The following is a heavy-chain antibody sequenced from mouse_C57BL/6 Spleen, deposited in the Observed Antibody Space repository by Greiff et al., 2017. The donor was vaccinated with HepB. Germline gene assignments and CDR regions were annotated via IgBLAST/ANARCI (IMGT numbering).Heavy chain of an antibody. CDR3: VRGDGYGSSPWFAY. CDR1: GFTFNTYA. J-gene: IGHJ3*01. CDR2: IRSKSSNYAT. D-gene: IGHD1-1*01. V-gene: IGHV10-3*01. Sequence: EVKVEESGGGLVQPKGSLKLSCAASGFTFNTYAMHWVRQAPGKGLEWVARIRSKSSNYATYYADSVKDRFTISRDDSQSMLYLQMNNLKTEDTAMYYCVRGDGYGSSPWFAYWGQGTLVTVSA.